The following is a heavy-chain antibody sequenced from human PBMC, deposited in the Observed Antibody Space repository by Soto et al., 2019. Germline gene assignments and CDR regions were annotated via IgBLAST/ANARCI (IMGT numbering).Heavy chain of an antibody. V-gene: IGHV4-39*01. J-gene: IGHJ4*01. CDR1: GDSITSTNYH. CDR2: IHYSGST. Sequence: ASETLSLTCTVFGDSITSTNYHWGWIRQPPGKGLQWIGIIHYSGSTYYNPSLKSRVTISVDTSKNQFSLKLNSMTAADTAVFYCARHLGYLGGADYWGQGTLVTVSS. D-gene: IGHD3-16*01. CDR3: ARHLGYLGGADY.